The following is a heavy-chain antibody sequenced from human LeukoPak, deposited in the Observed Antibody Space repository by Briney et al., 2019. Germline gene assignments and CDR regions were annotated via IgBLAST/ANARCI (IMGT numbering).Heavy chain of an antibody. Sequence: PGGSLRLSCAASGFTFSSYSMNWVRQAPGKGLEWVSSISSSSSYIYYADSVKGRFTISRDNAKNSLYLQMNSLRAEDTAVYYYARDLGLDILTGYYRTNYFDYWGQGTLVTVSS. CDR3: ARDLGLDILTGYYRTNYFDY. V-gene: IGHV3-21*01. CDR1: GFTFSSYS. CDR2: ISSSSSYI. D-gene: IGHD3-9*01. J-gene: IGHJ4*02.